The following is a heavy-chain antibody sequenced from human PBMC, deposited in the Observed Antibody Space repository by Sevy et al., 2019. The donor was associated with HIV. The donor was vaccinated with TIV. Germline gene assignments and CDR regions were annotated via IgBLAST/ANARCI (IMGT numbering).Heavy chain of an antibody. CDR2: INPNSGGT. CDR3: ARDHWSPSYGMDV. CDR1: GYTFTGYY. Sequence: ASVKVSCKASGYTFTGYYMQWVRQAPGQGLEWMGWINPNSGGTTYAQNFQGRVTMTRDTSITTAYMELSSLGSDDTAVYYCARDHWSPSYGMDVWGQGTTVTVSS. J-gene: IGHJ6*02. D-gene: IGHD2-8*02. V-gene: IGHV1-2*02.